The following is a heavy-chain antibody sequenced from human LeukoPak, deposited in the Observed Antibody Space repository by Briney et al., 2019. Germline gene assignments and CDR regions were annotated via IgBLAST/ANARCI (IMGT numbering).Heavy chain of an antibody. Sequence: GASVKVSCKASGYTFTGYYMHWVRQAPGQGLEWMGWINPNSGGTNYAQKFQGRVTMTRDTSISTAYMELSRLRSDDTAVYYCARGNIAVARAPHDYWGQGTLVTVSS. CDR3: ARGNIAVARAPHDY. V-gene: IGHV1-2*02. CDR2: INPNSGGT. J-gene: IGHJ4*02. CDR1: GYTFTGYY. D-gene: IGHD6-19*01.